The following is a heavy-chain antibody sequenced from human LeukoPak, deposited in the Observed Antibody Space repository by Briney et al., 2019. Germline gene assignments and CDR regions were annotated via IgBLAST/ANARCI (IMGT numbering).Heavy chain of an antibody. CDR2: INPNSGGT. V-gene: IGHV1-2*02. CDR3: ARSANQGGIWV. D-gene: IGHD3-16*01. CDR1: GYTFTGYY. J-gene: IGHJ4*02. Sequence: ASVKVSCKASGYTFTGYYMHWVRQAPGQGLEWMGWINPNSGGTNYAQKFQGRVTMTRDTSISTVYLQWSNLKASDTAMYYCARSANQGGIWVWGQGTLVTVSS.